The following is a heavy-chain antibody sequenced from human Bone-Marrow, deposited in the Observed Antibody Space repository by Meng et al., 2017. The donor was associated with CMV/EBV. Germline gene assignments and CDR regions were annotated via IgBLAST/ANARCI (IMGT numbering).Heavy chain of an antibody. CDR2: IYPSGST. D-gene: IGHD2-2*02. CDR1: GGSITSNNW. J-gene: IGHJ4*02. CDR3: ARKIGYCSSISCYIDY. V-gene: IGHV4-4*02. Sequence: GSLRLSCIVSGGSITSNNWWTWVRQPPGKGLEWIGEIYPSGSTTYSPSLESRVTMSLDKSKDQFSLKLTSVTAADTAVYYCARKIGYCSSISCYIDYWGQGALVTVSS.